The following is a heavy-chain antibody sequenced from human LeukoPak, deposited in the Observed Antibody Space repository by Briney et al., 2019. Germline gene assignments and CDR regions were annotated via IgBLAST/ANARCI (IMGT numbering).Heavy chain of an antibody. J-gene: IGHJ4*02. CDR2: IYYSGST. D-gene: IGHD3-10*01. CDR1: GGSISSYY. V-gene: IGHV4-59*01. Sequence: PSETLSLTCTVSGGSISSYYWSWIRQPPGKGLEWIGYIYYSGSTNYNPSLKSRVTISVDSSKNQFSLKLSSVTAADTAVYYCARVRGSGSYYFDYWGQGTLVTVSS. CDR3: ARVRGSGSYYFDY.